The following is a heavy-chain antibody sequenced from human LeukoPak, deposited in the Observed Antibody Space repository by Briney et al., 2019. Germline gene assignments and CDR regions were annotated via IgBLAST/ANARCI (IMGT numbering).Heavy chain of an antibody. J-gene: IGHJ4*02. CDR2: ISSSSSPR. Sequence: GGPLTLSCAASGFTFSSSTMNWVRQAPGKGLEWLSSISSSSSPRFYADSVKGRFAISRDNAKNTLYLQMDSLRDEDTAVYYCARDSDGDPDFEYWGQGSLVTVSS. CDR1: GFTFSSST. D-gene: IGHD4-17*01. V-gene: IGHV3-48*02. CDR3: ARDSDGDPDFEY.